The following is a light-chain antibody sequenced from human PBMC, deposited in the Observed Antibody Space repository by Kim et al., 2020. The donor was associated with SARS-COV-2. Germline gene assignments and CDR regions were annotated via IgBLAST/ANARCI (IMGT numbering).Light chain of an antibody. J-gene: IGLJ3*02. Sequence: GQRVTIYCSGSSANIGSNTVNWYQQLPGTAPKLLFYSNNQRPSGVPDRFSGSKSGTSAFLAISGLQSEDEADYYCAAWDDSLNGWVFGGGTKLTVL. V-gene: IGLV1-44*01. CDR3: AAWDDSLNGWV. CDR2: SNN. CDR1: SANIGSNT.